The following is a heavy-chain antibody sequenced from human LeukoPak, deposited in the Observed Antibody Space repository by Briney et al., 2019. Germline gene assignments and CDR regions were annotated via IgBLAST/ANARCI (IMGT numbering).Heavy chain of an antibody. D-gene: IGHD4-23*01. CDR3: ASRIDYDGQYPYFNY. CDR1: GYTFTKSG. V-gene: IGHV1-18*01. CDR2: ISTNKGNT. J-gene: IGHJ4*02. Sequence: ASVKVSCKSSGYTFTKSGISWVRQAPGQGPEWMGWISTNKGNTNYAQKFQGRVTLTTETSTSTAYMELRSLTSDDTAIYYCASRIDYDGQYPYFNYWGQGTLATVSS.